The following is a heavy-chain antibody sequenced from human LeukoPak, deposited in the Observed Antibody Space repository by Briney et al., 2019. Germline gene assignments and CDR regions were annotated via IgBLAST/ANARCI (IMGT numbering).Heavy chain of an antibody. D-gene: IGHD4-11*01. V-gene: IGHV4-30-2*01. Sequence: SETLSLTCTVSGGSISSGGYYWSWIRQPPGKGLEWIGYIYHNGSTYYNPSLKSRVTISVGRSKNQFSLKLSSVTAADTAVYYCARALYSNYYFDPWGQGTLVTVSS. J-gene: IGHJ5*02. CDR2: IYHNGST. CDR1: GGSISSGGYY. CDR3: ARALYSNYYFDP.